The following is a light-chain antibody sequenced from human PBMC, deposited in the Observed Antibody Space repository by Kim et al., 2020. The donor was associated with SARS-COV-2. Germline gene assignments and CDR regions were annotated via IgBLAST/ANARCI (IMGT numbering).Light chain of an antibody. CDR3: QSYNRDNVI. V-gene: IGLV6-57*03. Sequence: GKDVTIRRNPRSGRHDDQYVERYQQRPGGVPTTVIYEGDQRPAGVSDRFSGSIDNSSNSASLTISGLRTEDEADYYCQSYNRDNVIFGGGTQLTVL. J-gene: IGLJ2*01. CDR1: SGRHDDQY. CDR2: EGD.